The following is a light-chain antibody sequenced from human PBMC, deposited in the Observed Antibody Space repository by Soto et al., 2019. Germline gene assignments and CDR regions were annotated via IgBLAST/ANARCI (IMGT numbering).Light chain of an antibody. CDR2: GAS. V-gene: IGKV3-15*01. Sequence: EIVMTQSPATRCGSPGERATLSCRASQSVSSNLAWYQQKPGQAPRLLIYGASTRATGIPARFSGSGSGTEFTLTISSLQSEDFAVYYCQQHNNWPPWTFGQGTKVDIK. CDR3: QQHNNWPPWT. J-gene: IGKJ1*01. CDR1: QSVSSN.